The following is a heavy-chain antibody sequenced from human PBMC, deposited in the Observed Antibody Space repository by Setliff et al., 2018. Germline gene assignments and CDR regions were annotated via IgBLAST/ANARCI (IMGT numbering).Heavy chain of an antibody. J-gene: IGHJ2*01. CDR2: IIPILGIA. Sequence: SVKVSCKVSGGTFSSYAISWVRQAPGQGLEWMGGIIPILGIANYAQKFQGRVTITADESTSTAYMELSSLRSEDTAVYYCARSVSTGPTPFYWYFDLWGRGTLVTVSS. V-gene: IGHV1-69*10. CDR3: ARSVSTGPTPFYWYFDL. D-gene: IGHD1-1*01. CDR1: GGTFSSYA.